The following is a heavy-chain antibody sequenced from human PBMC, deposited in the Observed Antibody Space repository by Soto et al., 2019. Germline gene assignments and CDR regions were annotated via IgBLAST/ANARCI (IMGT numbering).Heavy chain of an antibody. J-gene: IGHJ4*02. CDR1: GYTFTGYY. V-gene: IGHV1-2*04. D-gene: IGHD3-10*01. Sequence: QVQLVQSGAEVKKPGASVKVSCKASGYTFTGYYMHWVRQAPGQGLEWMGWINPNSGGTNYAQKFQGWVTMTRDTSISTAYMELSRLRSDDTAVYYGAGGGGDYYGSGSYPLDYWGQGTLVTVSS. CDR3: AGGGGDYYGSGSYPLDY. CDR2: INPNSGGT.